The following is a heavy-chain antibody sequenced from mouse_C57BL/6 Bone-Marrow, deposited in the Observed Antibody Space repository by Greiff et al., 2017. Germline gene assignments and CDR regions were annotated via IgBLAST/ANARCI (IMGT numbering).Heavy chain of an antibody. D-gene: IGHD2-14*01. CDR3: AGGYPPFAY. CDR2: ISSGSSTI. V-gene: IGHV5-17*01. CDR1: GFTFSDYG. J-gene: IGHJ3*01. Sequence: EVQVVESGGGLVKPGGSLTLSCAASGFTFSDYGMHWVRQAPEKGLEWVSYISSGSSTIYYADTVKGRFTISRDNAKNTLFLQMSRLRSEDTAMYYCAGGYPPFAYWGQGTLVTVSA.